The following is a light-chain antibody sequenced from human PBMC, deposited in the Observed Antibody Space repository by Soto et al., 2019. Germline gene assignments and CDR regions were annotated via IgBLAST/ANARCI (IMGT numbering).Light chain of an antibody. Sequence: MVLTQSTATLYVSPGERATLSSLASESVSRNLAWYQQKPGQAPRLLIYDASTRATGIPDRFSGGGSGTEFTLTISSLQSEDFVVYYCQQYNSWPPITFGQGTRLEIK. V-gene: IGKV3-15*01. CDR2: DAS. J-gene: IGKJ5*01. CDR3: QQYNSWPPIT. CDR1: ESVSRN.